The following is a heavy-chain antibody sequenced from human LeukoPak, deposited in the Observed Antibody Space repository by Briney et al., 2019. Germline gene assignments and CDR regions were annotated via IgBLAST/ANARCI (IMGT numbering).Heavy chain of an antibody. D-gene: IGHD6-6*01. CDR2: INHSGST. V-gene: IGHV4-34*01. Sequence: SETLSLTCAVYGGSFSGYYWSWIRRPPGKGLEWIGEINHSGSTNYNPSLKSRVTISVDTSKNQFSLKLSSVTATDTAVYYCARVSSAYYFDYWGQGTLVTVSS. J-gene: IGHJ4*02. CDR3: ARVSSAYYFDY. CDR1: GGSFSGYY.